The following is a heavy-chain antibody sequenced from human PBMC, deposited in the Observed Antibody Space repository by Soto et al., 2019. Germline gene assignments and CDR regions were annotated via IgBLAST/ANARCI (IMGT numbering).Heavy chain of an antibody. D-gene: IGHD3-16*01. Sequence: EVQLLESGGGLVQPGGSLRLSCAASGFTFSSYAMSWVRQAPGKGLEWVSAISGSGGSTYYADSVKGRFTISRDNPKNTLYLQMNSLRAEDTAVYYCARRYDYIWGSYVDYWGQGTLVTVSS. CDR1: GFTFSSYA. J-gene: IGHJ4*02. V-gene: IGHV3-23*01. CDR3: ARRYDYIWGSYVDY. CDR2: ISGSGGST.